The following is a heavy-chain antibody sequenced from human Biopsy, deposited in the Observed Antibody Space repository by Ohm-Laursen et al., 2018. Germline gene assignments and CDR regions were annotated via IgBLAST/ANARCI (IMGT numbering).Heavy chain of an antibody. J-gene: IGHJ4*02. CDR3: AKDLRNNNWGVEN. CDR2: ISDDGRNK. Sequence: SLRLSCTASGFIFSSYGLHWVRPAPGKGLEGVAVISDDGRNKYYIDSVRGRFTISRDNSKNTLYLQMDNLRAEDTAVFYCAKDLRNNNWGVENWGQGTLVTVSS. CDR1: GFIFSSYG. V-gene: IGHV3-30*18. D-gene: IGHD7-27*01.